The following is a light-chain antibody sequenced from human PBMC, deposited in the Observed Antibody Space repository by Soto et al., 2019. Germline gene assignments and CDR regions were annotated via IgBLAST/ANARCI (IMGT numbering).Light chain of an antibody. V-gene: IGKV1-5*01. CDR1: QSISLW. J-gene: IGKJ1*01. Sequence: DIQMTQSPSTLSAFVGDRVTITCRASQSISLWLAWYQQKPGKAPRLLIYDVSTLESGVPSRFSGSGSGTEFSLTIKRLEPDDFATYYCQQYNSYSWTFGQGTNVEIK. CDR3: QQYNSYSWT. CDR2: DVS.